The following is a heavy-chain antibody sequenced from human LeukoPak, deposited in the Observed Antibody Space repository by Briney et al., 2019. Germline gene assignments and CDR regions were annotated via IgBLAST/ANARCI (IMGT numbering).Heavy chain of an antibody. V-gene: IGHV1-69*05. CDR3: ARKNKLLWFGELRGWFDP. J-gene: IGHJ5*02. D-gene: IGHD3-10*01. CDR1: GGSFSSYA. Sequence: SVKVSCKASGGSFSSYAISWVRQAPGQGLEWMGRIIPIFGTANYAQKFQGRVTMTTDESTSTAYMELSSLRSEDTAVYYCARKNKLLWFGELRGWFDPWGQGTLVTVSS. CDR2: IIPIFGTA.